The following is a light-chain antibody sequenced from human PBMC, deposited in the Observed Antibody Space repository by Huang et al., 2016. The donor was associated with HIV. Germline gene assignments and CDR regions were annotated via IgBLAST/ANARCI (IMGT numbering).Light chain of an antibody. CDR1: QYVATN. Sequence: IVMTQSPATLSVSPGESATLSCRASQYVATNLAWDQQRPGQAPRRLITGASTRATGIPTRFSGSGSGTDFTLTITSLQSEDFAIYYCQQYNKQWTFGQGTKVEIK. CDR3: QQYNKQWT. V-gene: IGKV3-15*01. J-gene: IGKJ1*01. CDR2: GAS.